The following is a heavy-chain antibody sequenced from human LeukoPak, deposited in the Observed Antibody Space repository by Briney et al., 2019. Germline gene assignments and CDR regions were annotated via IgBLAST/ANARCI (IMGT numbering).Heavy chain of an antibody. Sequence: PGESLRLSCAASGFTFTSYGIHWVRQAPGKGLEWVSFIRYDGTNQYYAASVEGRFTISRDNSKNTLYLQMNSLRAEDTAVYYCAKDIGLWSGYFDYWGQGTLVTVSS. D-gene: IGHD3-3*01. CDR1: GFTFTSYG. J-gene: IGHJ4*02. V-gene: IGHV3-30*02. CDR3: AKDIGLWSGYFDY. CDR2: IRYDGTNQ.